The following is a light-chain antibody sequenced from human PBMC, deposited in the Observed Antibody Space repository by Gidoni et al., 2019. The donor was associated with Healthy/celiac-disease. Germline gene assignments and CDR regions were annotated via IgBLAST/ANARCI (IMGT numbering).Light chain of an antibody. V-gene: IGKV3-15*01. CDR1: QSVNSN. CDR2: GAS. CDR3: QQYNNWPPWT. Sequence: EIVMTQSPATLSVSPGERATRSCRASQSVNSNLAWYQQKPGQAPRLLIYGASTRATGIPARFSGSGSGTEFTLTISSLQSEDFAVYYCQQYNNWPPWTFGQGTKVEIK. J-gene: IGKJ1*01.